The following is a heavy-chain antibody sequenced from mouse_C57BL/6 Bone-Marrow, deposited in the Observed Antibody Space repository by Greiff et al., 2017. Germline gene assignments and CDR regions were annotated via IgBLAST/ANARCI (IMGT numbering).Heavy chain of an antibody. CDR1: GFNIKDDY. V-gene: IGHV14-4*01. CDR3: TTWIYCYGSRSFDY. J-gene: IGHJ2*01. CDR2: IDPENGDT. Sequence: EVQLQQSGAELVRPGASVKLSCTASGFNIKDDYMHWVKQRPEQGLEWIGWIDPENGDTEYASKFQGKATITADTSSNTAYLQLSSLTSEDTAVYYCTTWIYCYGSRSFDYWGQGTTLTVSS. D-gene: IGHD1-1*01.